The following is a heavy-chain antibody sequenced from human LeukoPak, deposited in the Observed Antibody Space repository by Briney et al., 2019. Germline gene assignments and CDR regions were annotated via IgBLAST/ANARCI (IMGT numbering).Heavy chain of an antibody. CDR1: GFTFSSYA. V-gene: IGHV3-23*01. Sequence: PGGSLRLSCAASGFTFSSYAMSWVRQAPGKGLEWVSAISGSGGSTYYADSVKGRFTISRDNSKNTLYLQMNSLRAEDTAVYYCAKKRLGRGSYESSVVDYWGQGTLVTVSS. J-gene: IGHJ4*02. CDR2: ISGSGGST. CDR3: AKKRLGRGSYESSVVDY. D-gene: IGHD1-26*01.